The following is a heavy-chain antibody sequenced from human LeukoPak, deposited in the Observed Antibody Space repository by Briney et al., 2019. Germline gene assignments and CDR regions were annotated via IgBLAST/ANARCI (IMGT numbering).Heavy chain of an antibody. Sequence: GGSLRLSCAASGFTFSNYEMNWVRQAPGKGLEWVSAITGSGGSTYYADSVKGRFTISRDNSKNTLYLQMNSLRAEDTAVFYCAKDKIVVVPPAIAAFDIWGQGTMVTVSS. CDR1: GFTFSNYE. CDR2: ITGSGGST. J-gene: IGHJ3*02. V-gene: IGHV3-23*01. D-gene: IGHD2-2*01. CDR3: AKDKIVVVPPAIAAFDI.